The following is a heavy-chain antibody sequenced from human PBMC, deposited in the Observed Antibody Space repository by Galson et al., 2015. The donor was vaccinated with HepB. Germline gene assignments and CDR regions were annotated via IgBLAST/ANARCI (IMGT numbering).Heavy chain of an antibody. V-gene: IGHV3-53*01. Sequence: SLRLSCAASGFAVSSNYMNWVRQAQGKGLEWVSVIDSGGTTYYADSVKGRFIISRDYPTNTLYLQMNSLRADDTAVYYCERDPQTYYFTYVLDVWGQGTTVTVSS. D-gene: IGHD1-26*01. CDR1: GFAVSSNY. J-gene: IGHJ6*02. CDR2: IDSGGTT. CDR3: ERDPQTYYFTYVLDV.